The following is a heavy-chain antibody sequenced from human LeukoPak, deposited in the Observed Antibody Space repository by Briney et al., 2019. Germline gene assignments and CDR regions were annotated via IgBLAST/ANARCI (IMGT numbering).Heavy chain of an antibody. CDR3: ARDGPDFWSGYPIPYYYYYMDV. V-gene: IGHV1-18*01. D-gene: IGHD3-3*01. J-gene: IGHJ6*03. CDR1: GYTFASYG. CDR2: ISAYNGNT. Sequence: ASVKASCKASGYTFASYGISWVRQALGQGLEWMGWISAYNGNTNYAQKLQGRVTMTTDTSTSTAYMELRSLRSDDTAVYYCARDGPDFWSGYPIPYYYYYMDVWGKGTTVTVSS.